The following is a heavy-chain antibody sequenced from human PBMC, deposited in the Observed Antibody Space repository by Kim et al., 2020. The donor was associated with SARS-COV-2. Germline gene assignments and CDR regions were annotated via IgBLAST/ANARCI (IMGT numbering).Heavy chain of an antibody. Sequence: SVKVSCKASGGTFSSYAISWVRQAPGQGLEWMGGIIPIFGTANYAQKFQGRVTITADESTSTAYMELSSLRSEDTAVYYCARILFRVRGVISRYYYGMDVWGQGTTVTVSS. V-gene: IGHV1-69*13. D-gene: IGHD3-10*01. CDR1: GGTFSSYA. CDR3: ARILFRVRGVISRYYYGMDV. J-gene: IGHJ6*02. CDR2: IIPIFGTA.